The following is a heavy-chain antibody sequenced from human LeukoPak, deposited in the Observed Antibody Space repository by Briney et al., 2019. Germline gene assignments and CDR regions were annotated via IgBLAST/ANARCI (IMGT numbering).Heavy chain of an antibody. Sequence: GESLKISCKASGYNFPKSRIGWVRQMPGKGLEWMAIVYPDDSRTKYSPSFQGQVTISADRSINTAYLRWSSLRASDSAMYYCARPDYFASHDWGQGTLVTVSS. CDR2: VYPDDSRT. CDR1: GYNFPKSR. J-gene: IGHJ4*02. D-gene: IGHD2/OR15-2a*01. CDR3: ARPDYFASHD. V-gene: IGHV5-51*01.